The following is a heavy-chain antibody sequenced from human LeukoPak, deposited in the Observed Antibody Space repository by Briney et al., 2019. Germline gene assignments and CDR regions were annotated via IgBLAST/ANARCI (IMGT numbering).Heavy chain of an antibody. J-gene: IGHJ4*02. D-gene: IGHD6-13*01. CDR1: GGSISSSSYY. V-gene: IGHV4-39*01. CDR2: IYYSGST. CDR3: AKPYSSSWYTGGGFDY. Sequence: PSETLSLTRTVSGGSISSSSYYWGWIRQPRGKGLEWIGSIYYSGSTYYNPSLKSRVTISVDTSKNQFSLKLSSVTAADTAVYYCAKPYSSSWYTGGGFDYWGQGTLVTVSS.